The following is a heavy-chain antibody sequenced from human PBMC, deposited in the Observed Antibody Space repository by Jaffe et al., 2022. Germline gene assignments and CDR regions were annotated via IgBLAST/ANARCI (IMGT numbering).Heavy chain of an antibody. J-gene: IGHJ5*02. CDR1: GGSISSSSYY. V-gene: IGHV4-39*01. Sequence: QLQLQESGPGLVKPSETLSLTCTVSGGSISSSSYYWGWIRQPPGKGLEWIGSIYYSGSTYYNPSLKSRVTISVDTSKNQFSLKLSSVTAADTAVYYCARHRCGPFSTSCYWGANRHNWFDPWGQGTLVTVSS. CDR3: ARHRCGPFSTSCYWGANRHNWFDP. D-gene: IGHD2-2*01. CDR2: IYYSGST.